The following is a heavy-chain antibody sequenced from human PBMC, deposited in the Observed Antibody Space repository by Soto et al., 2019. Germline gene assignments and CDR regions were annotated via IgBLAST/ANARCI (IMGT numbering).Heavy chain of an antibody. D-gene: IGHD2-8*01. J-gene: IGHJ4*02. CDR3: ARAGKDIVLMVYASMYYFDY. Sequence: PSETLSLTCAVYGGSFSGYYWSWIRQPPGKGLEWIGEINHSGSTNYNPSPKSRVTISVDTSKNQFSLKLSSVTAADTAVYYCARAGKDIVLMVYASMYYFDYWGQGTLVTVSS. V-gene: IGHV4-34*01. CDR2: INHSGST. CDR1: GGSFSGYY.